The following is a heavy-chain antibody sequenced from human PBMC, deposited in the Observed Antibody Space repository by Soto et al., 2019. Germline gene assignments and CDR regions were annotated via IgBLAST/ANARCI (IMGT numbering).Heavy chain of an antibody. CDR2: IIPFLGKI. D-gene: IGHD3-10*01. Sequence: QVQLVQSGAEMKMPGSSVKVSCKTSGSIFITYGISWVRQAPGQGLEWMGGIIPFLGKINHAQIFQDRVTITADKATSTVYLELTDLISNDTAVYYGSRETAHRGASGRPLLPENFDSWGQGTLVTVSS. J-gene: IGHJ4*02. CDR1: GSIFITYG. V-gene: IGHV1-69*06. CDR3: SRETAHRGASGRPLLPENFDS.